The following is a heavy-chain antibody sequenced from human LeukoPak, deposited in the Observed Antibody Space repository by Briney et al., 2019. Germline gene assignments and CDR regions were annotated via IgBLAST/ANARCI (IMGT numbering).Heavy chain of an antibody. CDR1: GYTFTGYY. Sequence: GASVKVSCKASGYTFTGYYMHWLRQAPGQGLEWMGWINPNSGGTNYAQKFQGRVTMTRDTSISTAYMELSRLRSDDTAVYYCARLTGYSYGPNWFDPWGQGTLVTVSS. CDR3: ARLTGYSYGPNWFDP. CDR2: INPNSGGT. J-gene: IGHJ5*02. D-gene: IGHD5-18*01. V-gene: IGHV1-2*02.